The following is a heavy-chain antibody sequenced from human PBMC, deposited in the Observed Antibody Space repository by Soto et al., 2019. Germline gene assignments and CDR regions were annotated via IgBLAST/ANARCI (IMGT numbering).Heavy chain of an antibody. CDR3: ARDANGYSSRWYREH. V-gene: IGHV3-21*01. J-gene: IGHJ4*02. CDR2: ISSSSSYI. D-gene: IGHD6-13*01. CDR1: GFTFSSYS. Sequence: PGGSLRLSCAASGFTFSSYSMNWVRQAPGKGLEWVSSISSSSSYIYYADSVKGRFTISRDNAKNSLYLQMNSLRAEDTAVYYCARDANGYSSRWYREHWRQGTMVTVSS.